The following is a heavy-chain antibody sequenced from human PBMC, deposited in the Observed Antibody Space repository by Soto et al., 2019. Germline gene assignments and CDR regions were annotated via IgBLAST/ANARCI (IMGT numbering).Heavy chain of an antibody. D-gene: IGHD3-16*01. V-gene: IGHV3-33*03. Sequence: QVQLVESGGGVVQPGRSLRLSCTASGFTFSSYGMHWVRQAPGKGLEWVAITWNDESRKYYADSVKGRCNIARDNTKNTVFLQMGSMRAEDTAVYYSARGRPRPLSTIPLLGNWGQAALFTVSS. CDR3: ARGRPRPLSTIPLLGN. CDR2: TWNDESRK. J-gene: IGHJ4*02. CDR1: GFTFSSYG.